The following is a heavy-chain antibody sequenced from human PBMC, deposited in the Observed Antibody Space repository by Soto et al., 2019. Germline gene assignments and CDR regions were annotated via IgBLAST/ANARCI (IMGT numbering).Heavy chain of an antibody. CDR3: ARLGLYSSGWRDAFDI. V-gene: IGHV5-51*01. CDR1: GYSFTSYW. CDR2: IYPGDSDT. D-gene: IGHD6-19*01. J-gene: IGHJ3*02. Sequence: GESLKISCKGSGYSFTSYWIGWVRQMPGKGLEWMGIIYPGDSDTRYSPSFQGQVTISADKSISTAYLQWSSLKASDTAMYYCARLGLYSSGWRDAFDIWSQGTMVTVSS.